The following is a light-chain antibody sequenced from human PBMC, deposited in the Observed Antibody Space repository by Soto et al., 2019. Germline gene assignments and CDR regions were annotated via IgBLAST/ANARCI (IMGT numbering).Light chain of an antibody. CDR3: QQYDSYRT. J-gene: IGKJ1*01. V-gene: IGKV1-5*01. Sequence: DIQMTQSPSTLSASVGDRVTITCRASQNVTTWLAWYQHKPGKAPKLLLYDVSNLESGVPSRFSGSGSGTEFTLTISRLQSDDFATYFCQQYDSYRTFGQGTKVEIK. CDR1: QNVTTW. CDR2: DVS.